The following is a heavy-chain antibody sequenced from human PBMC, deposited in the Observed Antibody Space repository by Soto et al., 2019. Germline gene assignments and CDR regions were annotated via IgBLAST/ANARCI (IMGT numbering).Heavy chain of an antibody. CDR3: ARVQGSAYYSRY. V-gene: IGHV3-21*01. D-gene: IGHD3-3*01. J-gene: IGHJ4*02. CDR1: GFSRRSYN. CDR2: ISSSKTDI. Sequence: EGSLRLSCAASGFSRRSYNMNWVRQAPGKGLEWVSFISSSKTDIHYADSVKGRFTISRDNAKNSVYLQMNSLRAEDTAVYYCARVQGSAYYSRYWGQGTLFTVSS.